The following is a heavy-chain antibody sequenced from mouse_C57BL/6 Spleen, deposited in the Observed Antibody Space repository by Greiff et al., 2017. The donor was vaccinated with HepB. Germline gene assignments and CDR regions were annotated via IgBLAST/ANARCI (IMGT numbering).Heavy chain of an antibody. D-gene: IGHD3-2*02. J-gene: IGHJ3*01. V-gene: IGHV10-3*01. CDR3: VWGDSSGSWFAY. CDR2: IRSKSSNYAT. CDR1: GFTFNTYA. Sequence: EVHLVESGGGLVQPKGSLKLSCAASGFTFNTYAMHWVRLAPGKGLEWVARIRSKSSNYATYYADSVKDRFTISRDDSQSMLYLQMNNLKTEDTAMYYCVWGDSSGSWFAYWGQGTLVTVSA.